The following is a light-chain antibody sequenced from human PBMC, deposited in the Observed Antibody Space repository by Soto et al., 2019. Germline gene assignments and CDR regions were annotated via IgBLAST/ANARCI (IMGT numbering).Light chain of an antibody. J-gene: IGKJ2*03. CDR2: TAS. CDR3: QQTYSTFNS. Sequence: DIQVTQSPPSLSASVGDRVTITCRASRSIRTYLNWYQQRPGKPPKLLIQTASTLQGGVPSRFSGSGSGTDFTLTISSLQPEDFATYYCQQTYSTFNSFGQGTKLELK. V-gene: IGKV1-39*01. CDR1: RSIRTY.